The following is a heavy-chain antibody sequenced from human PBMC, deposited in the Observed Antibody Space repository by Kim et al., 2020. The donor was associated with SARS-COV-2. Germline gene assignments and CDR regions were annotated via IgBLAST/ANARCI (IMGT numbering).Heavy chain of an antibody. CDR1: GGSISSSSYY. J-gene: IGHJ4*02. V-gene: IGHV4-39*01. CDR2: IYYSGST. Sequence: SETLSLTCTVSGGSISSSSYYWGWIRQPPGKGLEWIGSIYYSGSTYYNPSLKSRVTISVDTSKNQFSLKLSSVTAADTAVYYCARHREYSGTDYWGQGTLVTVSS. CDR3: ARHREYSGTDY. D-gene: IGHD5-12*01.